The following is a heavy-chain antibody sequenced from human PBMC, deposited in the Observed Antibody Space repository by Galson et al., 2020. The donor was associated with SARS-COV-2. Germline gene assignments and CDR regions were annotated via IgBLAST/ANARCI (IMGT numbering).Heavy chain of an antibody. CDR1: GFTFSSYG. CDR3: AKEEGYCSGGSCYYYGMDV. Sequence: GGSLRLSCAASGFTFSSYGMHWVRQAPGKGLEWVAVISYDGSNKYYADPVKGRFTISRDNSKNTLYLQMNSLRAEDTAVYYCAKEEGYCSGGSCYYYGMDVWGQGTTVTVSS. CDR2: ISYDGSNK. V-gene: IGHV3-30*18. D-gene: IGHD2-15*01. J-gene: IGHJ6*02.